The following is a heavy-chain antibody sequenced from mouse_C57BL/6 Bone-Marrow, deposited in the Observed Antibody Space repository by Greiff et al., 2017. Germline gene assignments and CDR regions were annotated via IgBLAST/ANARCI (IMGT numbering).Heavy chain of an antibody. J-gene: IGHJ2*01. CDR1: GYTITSYW. CDR3: TRLGITTVVEGDY. Sequence: EVQLQQSGTVLARPGASVKMSCKTSGYTITSYWMHWVKQRPGQGLEWIGAIYPGNSDTSYNQKFKGKAKLTAVTSASTAYMELSSLTNEDSAVYYCTRLGITTVVEGDYWGQGTTLTVSS. V-gene: IGHV1-5*01. D-gene: IGHD1-1*01. CDR2: IYPGNSDT.